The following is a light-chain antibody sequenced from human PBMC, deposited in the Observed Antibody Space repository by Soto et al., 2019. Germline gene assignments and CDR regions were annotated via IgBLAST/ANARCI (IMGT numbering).Light chain of an antibody. CDR3: CSYAGSNTLYV. CDR2: EVS. Sequence: QSVLTQPASVSGSPGQSITISCTGASSDVGTYNLVSWYQQHPGKAPKLMIYEVSKRPSGVSNRFSGSKSGNTASLTISGLQAEDEADYYCCSYAGSNTLYVFRTGTKVTVL. V-gene: IGLV2-23*02. J-gene: IGLJ1*01. CDR1: SSDVGTYNL.